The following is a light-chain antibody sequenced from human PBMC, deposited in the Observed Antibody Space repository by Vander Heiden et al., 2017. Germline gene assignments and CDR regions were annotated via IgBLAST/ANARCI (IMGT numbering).Light chain of an antibody. CDR2: AAS. CDR1: QSISSY. CDR3: QQSYSTPLT. V-gene: IGKV1-39*01. J-gene: IGKJ4*01. Sequence: DIQMTQSPSSLSASVGDRVTITCRASQSISSYLNWYPQKPGKAPKLLIYAASSLQSGVPSRFSGSGSGTDFTLPISSLQPEDFATYYCQQSYSTPLTFGGGTKVEIK.